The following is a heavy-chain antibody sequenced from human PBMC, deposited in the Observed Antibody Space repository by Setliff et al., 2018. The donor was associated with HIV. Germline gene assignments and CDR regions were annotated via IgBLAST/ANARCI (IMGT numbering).Heavy chain of an antibody. CDR1: GGSFSGYY. CDR2: IHHSGST. V-gene: IGHV4-34*01. J-gene: IGHJ4*02. Sequence: SETLSLTCAVYGGSFSGYYWSWIRQPPGKGLEWIGEIHHSGSTKYNPSLKGRVTILVDTSKNQLSLNVTSVTAADTAVYFCARHGGRSFDSWGQGTLVTVTS. CDR3: ARHGGRSFDS. D-gene: IGHD2-15*01.